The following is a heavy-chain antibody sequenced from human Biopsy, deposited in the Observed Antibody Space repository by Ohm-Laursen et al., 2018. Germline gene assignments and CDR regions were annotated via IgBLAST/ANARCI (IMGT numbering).Heavy chain of an antibody. Sequence: TLSLTCTVSGVSINGGRYYWNWIRPHPGKGLEWIGNIFYSANTYYNPSLKSRVTISVDTSKNQFSLRLNSVTAADTAVYYCARATNSTGWPYYYFYGMDVWGQGTTVTVSS. CDR3: ARATNSTGWPYYYFYGMDV. V-gene: IGHV4-31*02. D-gene: IGHD2/OR15-2a*01. CDR1: GVSINGGRYY. J-gene: IGHJ6*02. CDR2: IFYSANT.